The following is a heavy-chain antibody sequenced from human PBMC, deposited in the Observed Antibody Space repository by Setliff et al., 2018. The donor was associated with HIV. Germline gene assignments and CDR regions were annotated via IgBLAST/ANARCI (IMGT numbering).Heavy chain of an antibody. D-gene: IGHD3-10*02. J-gene: IGHJ6*02. CDR3: ARDRDHVVQEGYYDMGV. CDR2: ISSSGTIK. Sequence: GGSLRLSCAASGFIVNNFEMNWVRQAPGKGLEWISYISSSGTIKKYASSVRGRFTISRDNAKSSLYLQMNSLRAEDTAVYYCARDRDHVVQEGYYDMGVWGQGTTVTVSS. CDR1: GFIVNNFE. V-gene: IGHV3-48*03.